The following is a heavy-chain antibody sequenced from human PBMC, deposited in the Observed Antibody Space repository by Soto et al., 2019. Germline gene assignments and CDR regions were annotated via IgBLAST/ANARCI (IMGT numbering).Heavy chain of an antibody. CDR3: AKNYYYYYGMDV. CDR1: GFTFSSYG. Sequence: QVQLVESGGGVVQPGRSLRLSCAASGFTFSSYGMHWVRQAPGKGLEWVAVISYDGSNKYYADSVKGRFTISRDNSKNTLYLQMNSLRAADTAVYYCAKNYYYYYGMDVWGQGTTVTVSS. J-gene: IGHJ6*02. V-gene: IGHV3-30*18. CDR2: ISYDGSNK.